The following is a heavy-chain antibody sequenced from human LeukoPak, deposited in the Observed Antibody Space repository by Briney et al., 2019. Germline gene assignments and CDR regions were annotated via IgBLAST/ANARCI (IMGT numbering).Heavy chain of an antibody. Sequence: PSETLSLTCTVSGGSISSYYWSWIRQPPGKGLEWIGYIYYSGSTNYNPSLKSRVTISVDTSKNQFSLKLSSVTAADTAVYYCARTDIVVVPAADDYYYYGMDVWGQGTTVIVSS. D-gene: IGHD2-2*01. V-gene: IGHV4-59*01. CDR1: GGSISSYY. J-gene: IGHJ6*02. CDR2: IYYSGST. CDR3: ARTDIVVVPAADDYYYYGMDV.